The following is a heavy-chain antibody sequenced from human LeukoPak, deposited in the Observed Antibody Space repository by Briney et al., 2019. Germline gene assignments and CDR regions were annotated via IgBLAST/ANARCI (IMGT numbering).Heavy chain of an antibody. V-gene: IGHV4-61*01. CDR1: SGSISSGSISNFY. CDR3: ARSGCSGGACYINFDY. Sequence: SETLSLTCIFSSGSISSGSISNFYWNWIRQPPGKGLEWIGYIFYSGTTNYNPSLKSRVTISIDTSKNQFSLKLSSVTAADTAVYYCARSGCSGGACYINFDYWGQGTLVTVSS. CDR2: IFYSGTT. J-gene: IGHJ4*02. D-gene: IGHD2-15*01.